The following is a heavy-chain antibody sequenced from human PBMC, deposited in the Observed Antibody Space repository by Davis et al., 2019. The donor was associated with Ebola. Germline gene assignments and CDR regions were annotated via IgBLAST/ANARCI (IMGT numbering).Heavy chain of an antibody. D-gene: IGHD1-26*01. CDR3: ARIVGATSAFDI. Sequence: ASVKVSCKASGYTFTSYGISWVRQAPGQGLEWMGWISAYNGNTNYAQKLQGRVTMTTDTSTSTAYMELSSLRAEDTAVYYCARIVGATSAFDIWGQGTMVTVSS. V-gene: IGHV1-18*01. CDR1: GYTFTSYG. CDR2: ISAYNGNT. J-gene: IGHJ3*02.